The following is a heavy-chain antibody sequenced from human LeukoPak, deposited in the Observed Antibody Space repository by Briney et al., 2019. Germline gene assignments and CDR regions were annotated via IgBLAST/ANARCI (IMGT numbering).Heavy chain of an antibody. J-gene: IGHJ2*01. Sequence: GGSLRLSCAASGFTFSRYAMSWVRQAPGKGLEWVSTISGSAGSTYYADSVKGRFTFSRDNSKNTLYLQMNSLKAEDTAVYYCARGASSSWNPTGLDWRLKIKWYIDLWGRGTLVTVSS. V-gene: IGHV3-23*01. CDR1: GFTFSRYA. D-gene: IGHD6-13*01. CDR2: ISGSAGST. CDR3: ARGASSSWNPTGLDWRLKIKWYIDL.